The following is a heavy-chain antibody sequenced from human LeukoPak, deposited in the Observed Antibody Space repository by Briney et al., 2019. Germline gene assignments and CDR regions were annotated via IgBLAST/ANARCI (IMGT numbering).Heavy chain of an antibody. CDR3: ARELNIVTTTHYYFDY. J-gene: IGHJ4*02. V-gene: IGHV3-66*01. CDR2: MYSGGST. Sequence: GGSLRLSCAASGFTVSTNYMAWVRQAPGKGLEWVSVMYSGGSTYYADSVKGRFTLSRDNSKNTLYLQMNSLRAEDTAVYYCARELNIVTTTHYYFDYWGQGTLVTVSS. CDR1: GFTVSTNY. D-gene: IGHD5-12*01.